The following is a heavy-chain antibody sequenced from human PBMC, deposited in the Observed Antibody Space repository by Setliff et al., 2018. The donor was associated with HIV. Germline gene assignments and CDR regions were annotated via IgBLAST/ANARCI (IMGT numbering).Heavy chain of an antibody. J-gene: IGHJ4*02. Sequence: ASVKVSCKASGYIFTTYAISWVRQAPGQGLEWMGWISAYNGNTNYAQKFQGRVTMTTDIATSTAYMELRSLRSDDTAVYYCARGAVSYYFDYWGQGTLVTVSS. D-gene: IGHD3-16*01. CDR2: ISAYNGNT. V-gene: IGHV1-18*01. CDR3: ARGAVSYYFDY. CDR1: GYIFTTYA.